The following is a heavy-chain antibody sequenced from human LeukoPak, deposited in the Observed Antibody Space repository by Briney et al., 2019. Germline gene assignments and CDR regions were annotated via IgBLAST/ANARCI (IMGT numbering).Heavy chain of an antibody. Sequence: GSVKVSCKVSGYTLTELSMHWVRQAPGKGLEWMGGFDPEDGETIYAQKFQGRVTMTEDTSTDTAYMELSSLRSEDTAVYYCATLELLGYCTNGVCYNFDYWGQGTLVTVSS. J-gene: IGHJ4*02. CDR1: GYTLTELS. CDR2: FDPEDGET. D-gene: IGHD2-8*01. CDR3: ATLELLGYCTNGVCYNFDY. V-gene: IGHV1-24*01.